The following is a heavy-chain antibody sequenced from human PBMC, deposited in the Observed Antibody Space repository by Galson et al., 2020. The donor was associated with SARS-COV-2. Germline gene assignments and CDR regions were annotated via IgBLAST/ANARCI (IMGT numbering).Heavy chain of an antibody. V-gene: IGHV4-31*03. CDR1: GGSISSGGYY. J-gene: IGHJ5*02. CDR2: IYYSGST. D-gene: IGHD1-26*01. Sequence: SETLSLTCTVSGGSISSGGYYWSWIRQHPGKGLEWIGYIYYSGSTYYNPSLKSRVTISVDTSKNQFSLKLSSVTAADTAVYYCAREIRWELPTGNWFDPWGQGTLVTVSS. CDR3: AREIRWELPTGNWFDP.